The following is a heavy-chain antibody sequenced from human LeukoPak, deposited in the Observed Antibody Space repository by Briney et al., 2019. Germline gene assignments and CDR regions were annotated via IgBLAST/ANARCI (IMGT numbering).Heavy chain of an antibody. D-gene: IGHD3-10*01. CDR1: GFTFSNAC. J-gene: IGHJ3*02. Sequence: GGSLRLSCAASGFTFSNACMSWFRQAPGKGLEWVGFIRSKAYGGTTEYAASVKGRFTISRDDSKSIAYLQMNSLKTEDTAVYYCTRDAYGSGRVPRAFDIWGQGTMVTVSS. CDR3: TRDAYGSGRVPRAFDI. CDR2: IRSKAYGGTT. V-gene: IGHV3-49*03.